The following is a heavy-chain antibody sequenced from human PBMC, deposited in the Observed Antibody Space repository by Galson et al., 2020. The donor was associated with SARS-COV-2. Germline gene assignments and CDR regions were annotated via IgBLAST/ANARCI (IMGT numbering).Heavy chain of an antibody. J-gene: IGHJ4*02. Sequence: GASVKVSCKTSGYTFTVYYLHWVRQAPGQGPEWMGWINPNSGGINYAQKFQDRVTMTGDTSTSTAYMELSSLKSDDTAVYYCARDGGDYDDQYYFDYWGQGTLVTVSS. D-gene: IGHD3-16*01. V-gene: IGHV1-2*02. CDR2: INPNSGGI. CDR1: GYTFTVYY. CDR3: ARDGGDYDDQYYFDY.